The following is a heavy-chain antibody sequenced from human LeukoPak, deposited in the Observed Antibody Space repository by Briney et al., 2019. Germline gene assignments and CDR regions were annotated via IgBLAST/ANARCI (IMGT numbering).Heavy chain of an antibody. D-gene: IGHD4-11*01. CDR3: ARLRGNYFPDY. Sequence: SETLSLTCTVSGDSISGYYWTWIRQPPGKGLEWIGYIYYSGSINYNPSLKSRLAISVDTSKNQFSLKLSSVTAADTAVYYCARLRGNYFPDYWGQGTLVTVSS. CDR2: IYYSGSI. J-gene: IGHJ4*02. V-gene: IGHV4-59*01. CDR1: GDSISGYY.